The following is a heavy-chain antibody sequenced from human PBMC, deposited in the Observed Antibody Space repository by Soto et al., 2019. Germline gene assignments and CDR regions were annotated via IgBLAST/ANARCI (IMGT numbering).Heavy chain of an antibody. CDR2: INPDSGRT. V-gene: IGHV1-2*02. CDR3: ALSFSQTNIDV. J-gene: IGHJ6*01. CDR1: GYTFTGYY. Sequence: QVQLVQSGPEVGKPGASVKVSCKASGYTFTGYYLHWVRQAPGQGLEWMGYINPDSGRTRYEQKFQGTVTMTRDTSITTAYLELSSLKYDDSASFYCALSFSQTNIDVWGQGTTVIVSS.